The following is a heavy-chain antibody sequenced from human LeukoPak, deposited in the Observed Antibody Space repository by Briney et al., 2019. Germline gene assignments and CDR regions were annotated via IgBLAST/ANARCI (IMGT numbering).Heavy chain of an antibody. CDR3: ARQYTSGSIDY. V-gene: IGHV5-51*01. J-gene: IGHJ4*02. CDR1: GYSFTSSW. CDR2: IYPGDSDT. D-gene: IGHD6-19*01. Sequence: GESLKISCKGSGYSFTSSWIGWVRQMPGKGLEWMGIIYPGDSDTKYSPSFQGQVTISADKSIGTAYLQWSSLKASDTAMYYCARQYTSGSIDYWGQGTLVTVSS.